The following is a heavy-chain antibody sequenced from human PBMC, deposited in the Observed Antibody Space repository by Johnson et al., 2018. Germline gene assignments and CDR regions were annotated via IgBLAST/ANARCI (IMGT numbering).Heavy chain of an antibody. D-gene: IGHD5-24*01. V-gene: IGHV3-33*06. CDR3: AKRWGQAFDI. CDR2: IWYDGSNK. Sequence: QVQLQESGGGVVQPGRSLRLSCAASGFTFSSYGMHWVRQAPGKGLEWVAVIWYDGSNKYYADSVKGRFTISRDNSKNTLYLQMNSLRAEDTAVYYCAKRWGQAFDIWGQGTMVTVSA. J-gene: IGHJ3*02. CDR1: GFTFSSYG.